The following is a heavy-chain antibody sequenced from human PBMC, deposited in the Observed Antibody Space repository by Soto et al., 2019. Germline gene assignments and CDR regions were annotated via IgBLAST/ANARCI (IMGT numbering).Heavy chain of an antibody. CDR3: AKSHIGPAADWWNWYFDI. V-gene: IGHV3-23*01. Sequence: GGSPRLSCAASAVTFTSYAMSWVRQAPGKGLEWVSGISGSGDYTSYADSVKGRFTISRDNSKNTLSLQMSSLRAEDTAVYYCAKSHIGPAADWWNWYFDIWGRGTLVTVSS. CDR1: AVTFTSYA. CDR2: ISGSGDYT. D-gene: IGHD6-13*01. J-gene: IGHJ2*01.